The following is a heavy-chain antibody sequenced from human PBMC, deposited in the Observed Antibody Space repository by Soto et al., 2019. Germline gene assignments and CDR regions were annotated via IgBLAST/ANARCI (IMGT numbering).Heavy chain of an antibody. J-gene: IGHJ6*02. Sequence: EVQLVESGGGLVKPGGSLRLSCAASGFTFSNAWMNWVRQAPGKGLEWVGRIKSKTDGGTTDYTAPVKGRFTISRDDSKNTLYLQMNSLKTEDTAVYYCTTAMDDYYGMDVWGQGTTVTVSS. CDR3: TTAMDDYYGMDV. CDR1: GFTFSNAW. CDR2: IKSKTDGGTT. D-gene: IGHD3-10*01. V-gene: IGHV3-15*07.